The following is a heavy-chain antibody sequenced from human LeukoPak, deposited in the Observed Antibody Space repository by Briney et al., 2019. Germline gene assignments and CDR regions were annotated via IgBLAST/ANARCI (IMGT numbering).Heavy chain of an antibody. D-gene: IGHD6-13*01. Sequence: SETLSLTCTVSGGSISSYYWTWIRQPAGKGLEWIGRIYTSGSTNYNPSLKSRVTMSVDTSNNQFSLNLSSVTVADTAVYYCARQIIAAGKNYYGMDVWGQGTTVTVSS. J-gene: IGHJ6*02. CDR1: GGSISSYY. V-gene: IGHV4-4*07. CDR3: ARQIIAAGKNYYGMDV. CDR2: IYTSGST.